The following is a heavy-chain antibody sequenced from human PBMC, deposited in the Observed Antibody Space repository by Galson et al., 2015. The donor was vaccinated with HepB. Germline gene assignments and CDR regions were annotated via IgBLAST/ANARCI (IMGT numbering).Heavy chain of an antibody. J-gene: IGHJ4*02. CDR2: IRSSSSYI. D-gene: IGHD6-19*01. Sequence: SLRLSCAASGFTLGSYSMNWVRQAPGKGLEWVSSIRSSSSYIYYADSVKGRFTISRDNAQSSLYLQMNSLRAEDTAVYYCAREISGWYPAGGFWGQGTLVTVSS. V-gene: IGHV3-21*01. CDR3: AREISGWYPAGGF. CDR1: GFTLGSYS.